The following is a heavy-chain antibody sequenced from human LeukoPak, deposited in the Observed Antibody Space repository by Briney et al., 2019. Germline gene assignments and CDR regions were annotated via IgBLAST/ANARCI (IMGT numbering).Heavy chain of an antibody. V-gene: IGHV3-30-3*01. J-gene: IGHJ4*02. CDR3: ARDQGGYSYGFCFDY. CDR2: ISYDGSNK. Sequence: GGSLRLSCAASGFTFSSYAMHWVRQAPGKGLEWVAVISYDGSNKYYADSVKGRFTISRDNSKNTLYLQMNSLRAEDTAVYYCARDQGGYSYGFCFDYWGQGTLVTVSS. CDR1: GFTFSSYA. D-gene: IGHD5-18*01.